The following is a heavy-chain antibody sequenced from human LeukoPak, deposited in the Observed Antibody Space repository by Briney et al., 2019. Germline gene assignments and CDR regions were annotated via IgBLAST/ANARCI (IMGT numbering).Heavy chain of an antibody. Sequence: PSETLSLTCTVSGGSISSYYWSWIRQPPGKGLEWIGYIYYSGTTHYNPSLKSRVTISVDTSRNHFSLKQSSVTAADTAVYYCARGSGLPHFDYWGQGTLVTVSS. CDR3: ARGSGLPHFDY. CDR2: IYYSGTT. V-gene: IGHV4-59*01. J-gene: IGHJ4*02. CDR1: GGSISSYY. D-gene: IGHD3/OR15-3a*01.